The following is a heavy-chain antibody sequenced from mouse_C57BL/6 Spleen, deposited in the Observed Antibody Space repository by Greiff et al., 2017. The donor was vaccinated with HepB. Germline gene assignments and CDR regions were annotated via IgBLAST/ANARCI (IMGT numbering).Heavy chain of an antibody. CDR2: INPNNGGT. V-gene: IGHV1-22*01. CDR1: GYTFTDYN. J-gene: IGHJ3*01. Sequence: EVQLQQSGPELVKPGASVKMSCKASGYTFTDYNMHWVKQSHGKSLEWIGYINPNNGGTSSNQKFKGKATLTVNKSSSTAYMELRSLTSEDSAVYYCARTIYDGYSWFAYWGQGTLVTVSA. D-gene: IGHD2-3*01. CDR3: ARTIYDGYSWFAY.